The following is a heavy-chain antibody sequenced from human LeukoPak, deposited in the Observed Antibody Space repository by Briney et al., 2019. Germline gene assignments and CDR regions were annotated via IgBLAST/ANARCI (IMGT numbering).Heavy chain of an antibody. J-gene: IGHJ6*03. CDR3: ARGYCSGGSCYPYVYNYYYYMDV. V-gene: IGHV1-2*06. D-gene: IGHD2-15*01. Sequence: ASVKVSCKASGYTFTGYYMHWVRQAPGQGLEWMGRINPNSGGTNYAQKFQGRVTMTRDTSISTAYMELSRLRSDDTAVYYCARGYCSGGSCYPYVYNYYYYMDVWGKGTTVTVSS. CDR2: INPNSGGT. CDR1: GYTFTGYY.